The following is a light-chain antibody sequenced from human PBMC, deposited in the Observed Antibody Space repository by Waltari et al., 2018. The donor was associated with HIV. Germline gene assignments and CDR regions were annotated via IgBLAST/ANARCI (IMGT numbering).Light chain of an antibody. V-gene: IGKV3-20*01. Sequence: VLTQSPGTLSLSPGERVTLSCGASQRIKNSLAWYQQKPGQAPRLLIYDAPSRATGTPDRFSGSGSGTDFTLSISRLEPEDFAVYYCQQYGRSPRTFGQGTKVEIK. CDR3: QQYGRSPRT. CDR2: DAP. J-gene: IGKJ1*01. CDR1: QRIKNS.